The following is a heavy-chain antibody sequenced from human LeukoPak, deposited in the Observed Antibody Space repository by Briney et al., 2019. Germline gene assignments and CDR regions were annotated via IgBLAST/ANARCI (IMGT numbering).Heavy chain of an antibody. D-gene: IGHD4-17*01. CDR2: ISSSSSYI. J-gene: IGHJ4*02. V-gene: IGHV3-21*01. CDR1: GFTFSGYS. Sequence: GGSLRLSCAASGFTFSGYSMNWVRQAPGKGLEWVSSISSSSSYIYYADSVKGRFTISRDNAKNSLYLQMNSLRAEDTAVYYCARGGFFRLGDHDYWGQGTLVTVSS. CDR3: ARGGFFRLGDHDY.